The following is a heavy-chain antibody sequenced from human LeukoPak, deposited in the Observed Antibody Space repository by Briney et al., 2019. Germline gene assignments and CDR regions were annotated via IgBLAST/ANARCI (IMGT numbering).Heavy chain of an antibody. V-gene: IGHV3-30*02. CDR3: AKDPWRPIAVAGTLPDY. CDR1: GFTFSTYG. J-gene: IGHJ4*02. D-gene: IGHD6-19*01. CDR2: IRYDGSNK. Sequence: GGSLRLSCAASGFTFSTYGMQWVRQAPGKGLEWVAFIRYDGSNKYYTDSVKGRFTIPRDNSKNTLYLQMNSLRAEDTAVYYCAKDPWRPIAVAGTLPDYWGQGTLVTVSS.